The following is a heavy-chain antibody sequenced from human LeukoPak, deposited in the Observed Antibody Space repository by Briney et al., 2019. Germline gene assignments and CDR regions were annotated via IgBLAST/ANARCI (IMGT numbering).Heavy chain of an antibody. Sequence: GGSLRLSCAASGFTFSSYAMHWVRQAPGKGLEWVAVISYDGSNKYYADSVKGRFTISRDNSKNTLYLQMNSLRAEDTAVYYCARVAYYDYVWGSYRYAYYFDYWGQGTLVTVSS. V-gene: IGHV3-30*04. J-gene: IGHJ4*02. CDR2: ISYDGSNK. CDR1: GFTFSSYA. D-gene: IGHD3-16*02. CDR3: ARVAYYDYVWGSYRYAYYFDY.